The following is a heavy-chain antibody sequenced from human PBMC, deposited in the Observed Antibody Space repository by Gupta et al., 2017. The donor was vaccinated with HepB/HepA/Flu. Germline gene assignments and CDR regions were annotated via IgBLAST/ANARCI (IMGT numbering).Heavy chain of an antibody. V-gene: IGHV3-23*04. D-gene: IGHD2-2*02. CDR3: ATRSRYTSLMGPNDLGAFDV. CDR1: RLTSSAHA. Sequence: VESRGDLAQQGWSLRYSCTVFRLTSSAHAMTGCPQTSSEGVEWGSAITGSRRTTFYSDTVRSRFTISRDNSKNTVYLQMNSLRVEDTAKYYCATRSRYTSLMGPNDLGAFDVWGQGTLVTVSS. J-gene: IGHJ3*01. CDR2: ITGSRRTT.